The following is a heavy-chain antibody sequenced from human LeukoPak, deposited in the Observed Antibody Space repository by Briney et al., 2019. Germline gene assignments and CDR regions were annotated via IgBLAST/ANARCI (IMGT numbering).Heavy chain of an antibody. CDR2: IYHSGST. J-gene: IGHJ5*02. Sequence: SETLSLTCTVSGYSISSGYYWGWIRQPPGKGLEWIGSIYHSGSTYYNPSLKSRVTISVDTSKNQFSLKLSSVTAADTAMYYCARWVAVRFDPWGQGTLVTVSS. CDR3: ARWVAVRFDP. CDR1: GYSISSGYY. D-gene: IGHD2-15*01. V-gene: IGHV4-38-2*02.